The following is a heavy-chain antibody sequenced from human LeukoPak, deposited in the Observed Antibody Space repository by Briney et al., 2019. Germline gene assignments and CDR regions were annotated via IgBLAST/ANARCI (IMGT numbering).Heavy chain of an antibody. Sequence: ASVKVSCKVSGYTLSELSMQWVRQAPGKGLEWMGGFDPEDGETIYAQKFQGRVTMTEDTSTDTAYMELSSLRSEDTAVYYCATDPPSSGYYTGFDYWGQGTLVTVSS. V-gene: IGHV1-24*01. CDR3: ATDPPSSGYYTGFDY. CDR2: FDPEDGET. CDR1: GYTLSELS. D-gene: IGHD3-22*01. J-gene: IGHJ4*02.